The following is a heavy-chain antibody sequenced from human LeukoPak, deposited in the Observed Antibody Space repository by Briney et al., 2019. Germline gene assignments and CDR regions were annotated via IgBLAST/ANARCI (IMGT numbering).Heavy chain of an antibody. D-gene: IGHD5-12*01. Sequence: SGTLSLTCDVSDGSISSSDWWSWVRQSPGTGLEWIGEISHSGSTNYNPSLKSRVTISADKSKNQFSLKLSSVTAADTAVYYCARNRPGGFLFDYWGQGTLVTVSS. CDR1: DGSISSSDW. CDR2: ISHSGST. V-gene: IGHV4-4*02. J-gene: IGHJ4*02. CDR3: ARNRPGGFLFDY.